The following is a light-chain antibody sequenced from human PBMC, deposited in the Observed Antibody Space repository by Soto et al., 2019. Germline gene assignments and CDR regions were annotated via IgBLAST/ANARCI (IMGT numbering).Light chain of an antibody. V-gene: IGLV2-14*01. CDR2: QVS. CDR1: SSDVGGYNY. Sequence: QSALTQPASVSGSPGQSITISCTGTSSDVGGYNYVAWYHQHPGKAPKLLIFQVSNRPSGVSNRFSGSKSGNTASLTISGLQPEDEGTYYRSSYTSNSPLGIFGGGTTLTVL. CDR3: SSYTSNSPLGI. J-gene: IGLJ2*01.